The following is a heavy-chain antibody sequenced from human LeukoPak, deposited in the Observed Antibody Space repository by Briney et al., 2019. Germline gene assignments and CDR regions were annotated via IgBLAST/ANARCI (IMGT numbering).Heavy chain of an antibody. CDR2: ISGSGGST. CDR1: GFTFSSYA. V-gene: IGHV3-23*01. D-gene: IGHD6-19*01. J-gene: IGHJ5*02. CDR3: AKAYSSGWYEDWFDP. Sequence: GGSLRLSCAASGFTFSSYAMSWVRQAPGKGLEWVSAISGSGGSTYYADSVKGRFTISRDNSKNTLYLHMNSLRAEDTALYYCAKAYSSGWYEDWFDPWGQGTLVTASS.